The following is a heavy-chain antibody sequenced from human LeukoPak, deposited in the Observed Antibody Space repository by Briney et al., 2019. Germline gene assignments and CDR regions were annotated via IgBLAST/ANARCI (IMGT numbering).Heavy chain of an antibody. J-gene: IGHJ5*02. Sequence: SETPSLTCTVSGGSFSSRLYYWSWIRQPAGKGLEWIGRIYTSVDTDYNPSLKSRVSISVDTSKNQFSLKLSSLTASDTAVYYCARVGPYIEVDPWGQGTLVIVSS. CDR1: GGSFSSRLYY. CDR3: ARVGPYIEVDP. V-gene: IGHV4-61*02. CDR2: IYTSVDT. D-gene: IGHD5-12*01.